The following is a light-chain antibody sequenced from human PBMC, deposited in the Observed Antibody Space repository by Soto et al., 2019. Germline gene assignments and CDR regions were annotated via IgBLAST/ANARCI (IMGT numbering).Light chain of an antibody. CDR2: GNG. CDR3: QSYDSSLSGWV. CDR1: SSNTGAGYD. V-gene: IGLV1-40*01. Sequence: QSVLTQPPSVSGAPGQRVTISCTGSSSNTGAGYDVHWYQQLPGTAPKLLIYGNGNRPSGVPDRFSGSKSGTSASLAIIGLQAEDEADYYCQSYDSSLSGWVFGGGTKLTVL. J-gene: IGLJ3*02.